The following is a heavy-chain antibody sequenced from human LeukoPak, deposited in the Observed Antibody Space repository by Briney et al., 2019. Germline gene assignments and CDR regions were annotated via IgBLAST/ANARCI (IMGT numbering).Heavy chain of an antibody. D-gene: IGHD3-3*01. Sequence: GASVKASCKASGGTFSSYAISWVRQAPGQGLEWMGWINPNSGGTNYAQKFQGRVTMTRDTSISTAYMEPSRLRSDDTAVYYCARDPVERVVFGVVIRDYWGQGTLVTVSS. J-gene: IGHJ4*02. CDR3: ARDPVERVVFGVVIRDY. CDR2: INPNSGGT. CDR1: GGTFSSYA. V-gene: IGHV1-2*02.